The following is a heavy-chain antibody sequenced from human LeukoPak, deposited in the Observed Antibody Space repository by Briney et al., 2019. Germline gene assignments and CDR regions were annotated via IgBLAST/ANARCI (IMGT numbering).Heavy chain of an antibody. CDR3: VRSWLLVAATRPTDY. J-gene: IGHJ4*02. V-gene: IGHV3-7*01. Sequence: PGGALRLSCAVSGFTFSSYWMTLVRQAPGKGLEWVASINQDESETYYVASVEGRFTISRDNAKNSLYLQMNSLRVEDTAIYYCVRSWLLVAATRPTDYWGQGTLVTVSS. D-gene: IGHD1-26*01. CDR2: INQDESET. CDR1: GFTFSSYW.